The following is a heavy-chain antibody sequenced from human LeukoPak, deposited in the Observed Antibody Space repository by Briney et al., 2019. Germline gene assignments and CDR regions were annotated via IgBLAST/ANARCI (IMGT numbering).Heavy chain of an antibody. V-gene: IGHV4-34*01. J-gene: IGHJ6*03. CDR3: ASRYYYMDV. Sequence: SDTLTLTCAVYGGSISCYYWSWIRQPRGKGLEWMGEINHSASTNYSPSLNSQVTISVDTSRNQCSLKRSTVTATDTAVYYYASRYYYMDVWGKGTTVTISS. CDR2: INHSAST. CDR1: GGSISCYY.